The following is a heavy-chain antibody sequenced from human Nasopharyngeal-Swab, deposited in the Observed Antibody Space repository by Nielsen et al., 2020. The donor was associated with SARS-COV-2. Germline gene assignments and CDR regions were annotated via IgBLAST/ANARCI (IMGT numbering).Heavy chain of an antibody. J-gene: IGHJ4*02. Sequence: GESLKISCAASGFTFSSYSMNWVRQAPGKGLEWVSSISGSSSYIYYADSVKGRFTISRDNAKNSLYLQMNSLRAEDTAVYYCARDSQYSSSWYLIDYWGQGTLVTVSS. CDR3: ARDSQYSSSWYLIDY. V-gene: IGHV3-21*01. D-gene: IGHD6-13*01. CDR1: GFTFSSYS. CDR2: ISGSSSYI.